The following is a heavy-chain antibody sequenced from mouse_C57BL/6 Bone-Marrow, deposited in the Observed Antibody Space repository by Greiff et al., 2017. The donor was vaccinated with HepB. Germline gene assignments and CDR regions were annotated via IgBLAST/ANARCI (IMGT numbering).Heavy chain of an antibody. J-gene: IGHJ3*01. CDR1: GFNIKDYY. CDR2: IDPEDGDT. V-gene: IGHV14-2*01. D-gene: IGHD2-4*01. CDR3: AGGPYDYAFAY. Sequence: VQLQQSGAELVKPGASVKLSCTASGFNIKDYYMHWVKQRTEQGLEWIGRIDPEDGDTKYAPKFQGKATITADTSSNTAYLQLSSLTSEDTAVYYCAGGPYDYAFAYWGQGTLVTVSA.